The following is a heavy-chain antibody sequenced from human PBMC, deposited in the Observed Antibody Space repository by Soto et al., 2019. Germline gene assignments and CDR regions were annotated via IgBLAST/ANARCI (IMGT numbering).Heavy chain of an antibody. V-gene: IGHV1-18*04. CDR2: INPYNDNA. J-gene: IGHJ6*02. Sequence: QVQLVQSGAEVKKPGASVQVSCKASGYTFTTYAINWVRQAPGQGLESRGWINPYNDNAFYAQKFQGRVTMTTDRSTTTAYMELRSLRSDDTAVYYCARGDMDVWGQGTRVTVSS. CDR3: ARGDMDV. CDR1: GYTFTTYA.